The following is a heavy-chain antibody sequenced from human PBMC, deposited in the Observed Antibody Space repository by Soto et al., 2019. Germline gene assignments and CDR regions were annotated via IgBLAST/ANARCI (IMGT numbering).Heavy chain of an antibody. CDR2: IYYSGST. V-gene: IGHV4-39*01. CDR1: GGSISSSSYY. Sequence: QLQLQESGPGLVKPSETLSLTCTVSGGSISSSSYYWGWIRQPPGKGLEWIGRIYYSGSTYYTPSHQNRVTISVDTSMNQFSRKLSSVTAADTAVYYCASLIYCSGGSCYPQYWYFDLWGRGTLVTVSS. J-gene: IGHJ2*01. D-gene: IGHD2-15*01. CDR3: ASLIYCSGGSCYPQYWYFDL.